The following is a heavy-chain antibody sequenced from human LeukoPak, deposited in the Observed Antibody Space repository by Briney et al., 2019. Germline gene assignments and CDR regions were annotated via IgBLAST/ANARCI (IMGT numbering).Heavy chain of an antibody. V-gene: IGHV4-38-2*01. D-gene: IGHD2-8*01. CDR1: GKSVTTGYY. CDR2: IYHRESG. J-gene: IGHJ4*02. CDR3: ARALQYCTSGCAYLFDY. Sequence: PSETLSLTCDVSGKSVTTGYYWAWIRQPPGKALEWIGIIYHRESGHYQPSLKSRVSMAVDTSKNQFSLRLSAVTAADTAVYYCARALQYCTSGCAYLFDYRGQGTLVAVSS.